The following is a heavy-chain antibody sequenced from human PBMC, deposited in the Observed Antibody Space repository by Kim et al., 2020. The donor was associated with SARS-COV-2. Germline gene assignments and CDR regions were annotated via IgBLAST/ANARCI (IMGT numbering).Heavy chain of an antibody. CDR3: AKGPTAGDY. D-gene: IGHD1-26*01. V-gene: IGHV1-2*06. CDR2: INPNSGGT. CDR1: GYTFTASF. J-gene: IGHJ4*02. Sequence: ASVKVSCKASGYTFTASFLHWVRQAPGQGLEWMGRINPNSGGTNYAQKFQGRVTMTRDTSISTAYLDLVRLTSDDTAMYYCAKGPTAGDYWGQGTLVTVSS.